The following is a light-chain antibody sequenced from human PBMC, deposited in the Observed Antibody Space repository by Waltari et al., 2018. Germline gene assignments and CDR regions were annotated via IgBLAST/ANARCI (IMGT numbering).Light chain of an antibody. V-gene: IGKV3-11*01. CDR1: QSVTSW. CDR2: DAS. Sequence: ETVLTQSPATLSLSPGERATLSCRASQSVTSWLAWYQQKPGQAPRLLIYDASNRASGIPATFIGSGSGTDFTLTISSLEPEDFAVYYCQQRDNWPPVYTFGQGTKLEIK. J-gene: IGKJ2*01. CDR3: QQRDNWPPVYT.